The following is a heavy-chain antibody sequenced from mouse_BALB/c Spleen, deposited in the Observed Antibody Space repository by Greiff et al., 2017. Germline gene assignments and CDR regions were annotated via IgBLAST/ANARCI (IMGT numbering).Heavy chain of an antibody. Sequence: QVQLQQSGAELVKPGASVKLSCKASGYTFTSYWMHWVKQRPGQGLEWIGEINPSNGRTNYNEKFKSKATLTVDKSSSTAYMQLSSLTSEDSAVYYCARWDGNYGGFAYWGQGTLVTVS. J-gene: IGHJ3*01. V-gene: IGHV1S81*02. CDR1: GYTFTSYW. CDR2: INPSNGRT. CDR3: ARWDGNYGGFAY. D-gene: IGHD2-1*01.